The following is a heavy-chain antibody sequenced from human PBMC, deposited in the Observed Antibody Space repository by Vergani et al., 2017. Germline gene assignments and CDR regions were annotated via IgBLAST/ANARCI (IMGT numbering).Heavy chain of an antibody. D-gene: IGHD3-10*01. V-gene: IGHV1-69*01. CDR2: IIPIFGTA. CDR3: AREGAYYGSGSYYNGNXFDP. CDR1: GGTFSSYA. J-gene: IGHJ5*02. Sequence: QVQLVQSGAEVKKPGSSVKVSCKASGGTFSSYAISWVRQAPGQGLEWMGGIIPIFGTANYAQKFQGRVPITADESTSTAYMELSSLRSEDTAVYYCAREGAYYGSGSYYNGNXFDPWGQGTLVTVSS.